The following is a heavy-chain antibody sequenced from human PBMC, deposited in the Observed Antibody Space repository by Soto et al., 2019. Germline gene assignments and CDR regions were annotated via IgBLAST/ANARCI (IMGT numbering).Heavy chain of an antibody. CDR1: GFSLSSNGVA. CDR3: AHAFGGTSWPNDAFDV. D-gene: IGHD1-26*01. J-gene: IGHJ3*01. V-gene: IGHV2-5*02. Sequence: QITLKEAGPTLVKPTQTLTLTCTCSGFSLSSNGVAVGWIRQPPGEALEWLALIYWDDDKRYRASLKTRLNITKNTSKTQVVLTMTDMDPVDTATYYCAHAFGGTSWPNDAFDVWGQGTVVTVSS. CDR2: IYWDDDK.